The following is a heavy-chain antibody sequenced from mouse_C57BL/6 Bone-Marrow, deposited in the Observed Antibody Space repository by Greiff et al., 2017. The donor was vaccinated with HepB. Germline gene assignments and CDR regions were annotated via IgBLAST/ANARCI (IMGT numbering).Heavy chain of an antibody. Sequence: QVQLQQPGAELVMPGASVKLSCKASGYTFTSYWMHWVKQRPGQGLEWIGEIDPSDSYTNYNQKFKGKSTLTVDKSSSTAYMQLSSLTSEDSAVYDCARRATVVEYWYFDVWGTGTTVTVSS. J-gene: IGHJ1*03. CDR2: IDPSDSYT. CDR1: GYTFTSYW. V-gene: IGHV1-69*01. D-gene: IGHD1-1*01. CDR3: ARRATVVEYWYFDV.